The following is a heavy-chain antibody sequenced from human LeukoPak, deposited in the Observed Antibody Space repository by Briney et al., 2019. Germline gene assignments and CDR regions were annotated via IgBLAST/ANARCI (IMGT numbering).Heavy chain of an antibody. CDR2: ISGSGGST. J-gene: IGHJ4*02. CDR3: AKDQGSGCDY. Sequence: GGSLRLSCAASGFSFNTFSMNWVRQAPGKGLEWVSAISGSGGSTYYADSVKGRFTISRDNSKNTLYLQMNSLRAEDTAVYYCAKDQGSGCDYWGQGTLVTVSS. D-gene: IGHD3-22*01. CDR1: GFSFNTFS. V-gene: IGHV3-23*01.